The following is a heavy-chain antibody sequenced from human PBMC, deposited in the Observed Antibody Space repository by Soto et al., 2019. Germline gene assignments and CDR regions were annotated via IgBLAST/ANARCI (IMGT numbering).Heavy chain of an antibody. CDR1: GFTFSSYW. Sequence: GGSLRLSCAASGFTFSSYWMHWVRQAPGKGLVWVSRINSDGSSTSYADSVKGRFTISRDNAKNTLYLQMNSLRAEDTAVYYCARGYYDFWSGYNSIDYWGQGTLVTVSS. CDR3: ARGYYDFWSGYNSIDY. D-gene: IGHD3-3*01. V-gene: IGHV3-74*01. J-gene: IGHJ4*02. CDR2: INSDGSST.